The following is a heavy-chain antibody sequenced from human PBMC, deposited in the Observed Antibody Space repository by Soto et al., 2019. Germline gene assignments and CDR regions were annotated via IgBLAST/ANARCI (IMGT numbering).Heavy chain of an antibody. CDR1: GGPISGGGYY. Sequence: QVQLQESGPGLVKPSQTLSLTCTVSGGPISGGGYYWSWIRQHPGKGLEWIAYIYYSGSTYYNPSLKSRVSISVDRSKNQCSLKLSSVTAADTAVYYCAPSLCSSDTCYFDYWGQGTLVTVSS. D-gene: IGHD2-2*01. J-gene: IGHJ4*02. CDR3: APSLCSSDTCYFDY. V-gene: IGHV4-31*03. CDR2: IYYSGST.